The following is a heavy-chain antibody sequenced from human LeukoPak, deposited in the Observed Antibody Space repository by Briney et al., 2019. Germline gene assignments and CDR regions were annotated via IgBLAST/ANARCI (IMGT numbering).Heavy chain of an antibody. D-gene: IGHD3/OR15-3a*01. CDR2: INPKSGGT. J-gene: IGHJ5*02. V-gene: IGHV1-2*05. CDR3: ARVVDSGLGARWFDP. Sequence: ASVTVSCKASGYTFTDYYMHWVRQAPGQGLEWMGRINPKSGGTNYTQNFQGRVTMTRDTSISTAYMEMNRLRSDDTGVYYCARVVDSGLGARWFDPWGQGTLVTVSS. CDR1: GYTFTDYY.